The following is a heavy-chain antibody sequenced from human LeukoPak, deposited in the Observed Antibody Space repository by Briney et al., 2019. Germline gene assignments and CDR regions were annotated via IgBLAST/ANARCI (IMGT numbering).Heavy chain of an antibody. CDR2: MSSSDDGR. Sequence: GGSLRLSCAGTGFTFNSYWMHWVRQAPGKGLEWVSAMSSSDDGRYYAASVRGRFTISRDTSRSTLYLQMNSLRAEDAAVYYCAKAPVTSCRGAFCYPFDYWGQGTLVTVSS. CDR1: GFTFNSYW. CDR3: AKAPVTSCRGAFCYPFDY. V-gene: IGHV3-23*01. J-gene: IGHJ4*02. D-gene: IGHD2-15*01.